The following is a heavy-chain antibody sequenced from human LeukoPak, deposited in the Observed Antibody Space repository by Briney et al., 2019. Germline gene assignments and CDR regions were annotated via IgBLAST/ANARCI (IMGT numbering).Heavy chain of an antibody. CDR2: MSPNSGDT. CDR1: GYTFTTHD. J-gene: IGHJ4*02. D-gene: IGHD5-18*01. V-gene: IGHV1-8*01. CDR3: ARVSYGYYGDY. Sequence: GASVKVSCKASGYTFTTHDINWVRQATGQGLEWLGWMSPNSGDTGYAQKLQGRVTMTTDTSTSTAYMELRSLRSDDTAVYYCARVSYGYYGDYWGQGTLVTVSS.